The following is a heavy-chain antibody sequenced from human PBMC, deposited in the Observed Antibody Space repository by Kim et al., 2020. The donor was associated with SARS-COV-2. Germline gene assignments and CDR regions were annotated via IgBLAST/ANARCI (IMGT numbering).Heavy chain of an antibody. J-gene: IGHJ4*02. D-gene: IGHD3-3*01. CDR2: ISSSSSYI. CDR3: ARDNELSIFGVVIRPNSFYY. Sequence: GGSLRLSCAASGFTFSSYSMNWVRQAPGKGLEWVSSISSSSSYIYYADSVTGRFTISRDNDKNSLYLQMNSHRAEDTAVYYCARDNELSIFGVVIRPNSFYYWGPGTLVTVSS. CDR1: GFTFSSYS. V-gene: IGHV3-21*01.